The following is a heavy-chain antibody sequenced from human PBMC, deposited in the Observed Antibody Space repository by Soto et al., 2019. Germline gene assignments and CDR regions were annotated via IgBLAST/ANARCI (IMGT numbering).Heavy chain of an antibody. CDR1: GGSISSYY. V-gene: IGHV4-4*07. Sequence: QVQLQESGPGLVKPSETLSLTCTVSGGSISSYYWSWIRQPAGKGLEWIGRIYTSGSTNYNPSPRGRVPLAADTSKTQFPGRLGSVPPADTAVYCCARGGFVSGSYLRAYGGQGTVVPVPS. D-gene: IGHD3-16*02. CDR3: ARGGFVSGSYLRAY. J-gene: IGHJ4*02. CDR2: IYTSGST.